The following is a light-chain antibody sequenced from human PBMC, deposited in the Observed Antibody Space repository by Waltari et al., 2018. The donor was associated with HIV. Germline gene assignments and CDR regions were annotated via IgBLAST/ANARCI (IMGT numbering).Light chain of an antibody. J-gene: IGLJ1*01. CDR3: AVWDDSLSEYV. CDR2: CSC. V-gene: IGLV1-44*01. Sequence: QSVLTQPPSASGAPGQRVTISCSGSFSNIGSNTVNWYQQLPVTAPRLLIYCSCQRPSGVPDRFSGSRSDTSASLDISGLHSEDEGDYYCAVWDDSLSEYVFATGTKVFVL. CDR1: FSNIGSNT.